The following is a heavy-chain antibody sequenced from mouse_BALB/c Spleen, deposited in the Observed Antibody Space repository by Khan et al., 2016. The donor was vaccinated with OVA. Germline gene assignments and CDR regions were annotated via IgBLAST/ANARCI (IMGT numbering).Heavy chain of an antibody. V-gene: IGHV5-9-3*01. CDR2: ISSGGSFN. CDR1: GFIFSNYA. D-gene: IGHD1-1*01. CDR3: ARTPGSYGRNYFLY. Sequence: EVELVESGGGLVKPGGSLKLSCAASGFIFSNYAMSWIRQTPEKRLEWVATISSGGSFNYYPDSVKGRLTISRDNANNTLYLQMGSLRSEDKAMFYCARTPGSYGRNYFLYWVHGTSLTVSS. J-gene: IGHJ2*02.